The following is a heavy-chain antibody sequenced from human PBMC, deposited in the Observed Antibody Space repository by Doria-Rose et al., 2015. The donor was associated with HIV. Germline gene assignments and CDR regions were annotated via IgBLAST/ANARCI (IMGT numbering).Heavy chain of an antibody. J-gene: IGHJ4*02. CDR2: IFSDDER. CDR3: SRIKSSRWYHKYSFDF. Sequence: QVTLKEFGPVLVKPTETLTLTCTVSGVSLSSPGMGVSWIRQPPGKALEWLANIFSDDERSYKTSLKSRLTISRCTSKSQVVLTMTDMDPVDTATYYCSRIKSSRWYHKYSFDFGGQGTLVIVSA. CDR1: GVSLSSPGMG. D-gene: IGHD6-13*01. V-gene: IGHV2-26*01.